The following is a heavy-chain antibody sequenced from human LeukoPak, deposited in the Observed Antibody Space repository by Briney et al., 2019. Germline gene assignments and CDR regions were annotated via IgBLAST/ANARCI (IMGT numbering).Heavy chain of an antibody. CDR2: INPNSGGT. Sequence: ASVTVSCKASGYTFTGYYMHWVRQAPGQGLEWMGWINPNSGGTNYAQKFRGRVTMTRDTSISTAYMELSRLRSDDTAVYYCARDSSSWYLIDPWGQGTLVTVSS. CDR1: GYTFTGYY. D-gene: IGHD6-13*01. V-gene: IGHV1-2*02. CDR3: ARDSSSWYLIDP. J-gene: IGHJ5*02.